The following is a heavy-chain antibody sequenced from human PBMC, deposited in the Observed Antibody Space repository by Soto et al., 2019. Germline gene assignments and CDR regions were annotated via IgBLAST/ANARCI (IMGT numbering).Heavy chain of an antibody. V-gene: IGHV1-69*12. CDR1: GGTFSSYA. CDR3: ARVYYGSGPSTFVY. D-gene: IGHD3-10*01. Sequence: QVQLVQSGAEVKKPGSSVKVSCKASGGTFSSYAISWVRQAPGQGLEWMGGIIPIFGTANYAQKFQGRVTITADESTSTAYMERSSLRSEDTAVYYCARVYYGSGPSTFVYWGQGTLVTVSS. J-gene: IGHJ4*02. CDR2: IIPIFGTA.